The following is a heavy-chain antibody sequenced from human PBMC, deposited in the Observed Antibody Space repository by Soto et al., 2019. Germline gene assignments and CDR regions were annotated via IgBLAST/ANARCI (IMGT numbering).Heavy chain of an antibody. V-gene: IGHV1-18*01. Sequence: ASVKVSCKASGYTFTSYGISWVRQAPGQGLEWMGWISAYNGNTNYAQKIQGRVTMTTDTSTSTAYKEMRSLRTDVTALYYCASSRGYSGYASPAFDIWGQGTMVTVSS. D-gene: IGHD5-12*01. J-gene: IGHJ3*02. CDR2: ISAYNGNT. CDR3: ASSRGYSGYASPAFDI. CDR1: GYTFTSYG.